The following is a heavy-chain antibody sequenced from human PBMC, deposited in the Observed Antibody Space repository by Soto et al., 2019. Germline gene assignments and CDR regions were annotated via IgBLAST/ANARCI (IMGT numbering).Heavy chain of an antibody. J-gene: IGHJ2*01. Sequence: ASVKVSCKASGGTFSSYTISWVRQAPGQGLEWMGRIIPILGIANYAQKFQGRVTITADKSTSTAYMELSSLRSEDTAVYYCARDPDAAGVDWYFDLWGRGTLVTVSS. CDR2: IIPILGIA. D-gene: IGHD7-27*01. V-gene: IGHV1-69*04. CDR3: ARDPDAAGVDWYFDL. CDR1: GGTFSSYT.